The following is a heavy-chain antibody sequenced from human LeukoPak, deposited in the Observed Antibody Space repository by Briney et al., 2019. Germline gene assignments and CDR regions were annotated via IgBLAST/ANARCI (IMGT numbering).Heavy chain of an antibody. CDR3: ARGSVVVPQEARNPHAFDI. Sequence: GGSLRLSCAASGFTFSSYSMNWVRQAPGKGLEWVSSISSSSSYIYYADSVKGRFTISRDNAKNSLYLQMNSLRAEDTAVYYCARGSVVVPQEARNPHAFDIWGQGTMVTVSS. D-gene: IGHD2-2*01. V-gene: IGHV3-21*01. CDR1: GFTFSSYS. J-gene: IGHJ3*02. CDR2: ISSSSSYI.